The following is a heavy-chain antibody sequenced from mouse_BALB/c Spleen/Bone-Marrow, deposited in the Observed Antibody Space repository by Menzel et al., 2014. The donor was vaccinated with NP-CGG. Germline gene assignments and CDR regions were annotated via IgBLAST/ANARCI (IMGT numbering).Heavy chain of an antibody. V-gene: IGHV14-3*02. Sequence: EVKVVESGAELAKPGASVKLSCTASGFNIKDTYMHWVKQRPEQGLEWIGRIDPANGNTKYDPKFQGKATITADTSSNTAYLQLSGLTSEDTAVYYCARWEYYAMDYWGQGTSVTVSS. J-gene: IGHJ4*01. CDR1: GFNIKDTY. CDR2: IDPANGNT. CDR3: ARWEYYAMDY. D-gene: IGHD4-1*01.